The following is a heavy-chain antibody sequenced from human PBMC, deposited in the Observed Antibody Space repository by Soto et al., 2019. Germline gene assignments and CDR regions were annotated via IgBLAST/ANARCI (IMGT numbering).Heavy chain of an antibody. CDR2: IYYSGGT. CDR3: ARRSYHYGLDV. J-gene: IGHJ6*02. CDR1: GGSISSDGYY. V-gene: IGHV4-31*03. Sequence: QVQLQESGPGLVKPSQTLSLTCTVSGGSISSDGYYWSWIRQHPGKGLEWIGYIYYSGGTYYNPSLKSRVIISVDTSKNQFSLKLSSVTAADTAVYYCARRSYHYGLDVWGQGTTVTVSS. D-gene: IGHD3-16*01.